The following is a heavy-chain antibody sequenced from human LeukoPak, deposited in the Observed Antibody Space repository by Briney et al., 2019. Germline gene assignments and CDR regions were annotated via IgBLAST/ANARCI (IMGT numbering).Heavy chain of an antibody. CDR2: IYYSGST. V-gene: IGHV4-31*03. Sequence: SETLSLTCTVSGGSICSGGYYWRWIRQHPGKGLERIGYIYYSGSTYYNPSLKSRVTISVDTSKNQFSLKLSSVTAADTAVYYCAREVRSPPLAEIVVVPAARVGYYYYYMDVWGKGTTVTVSS. D-gene: IGHD2-2*01. J-gene: IGHJ6*03. CDR3: AREVRSPPLAEIVVVPAARVGYYYYYMDV. CDR1: GGSICSGGYY.